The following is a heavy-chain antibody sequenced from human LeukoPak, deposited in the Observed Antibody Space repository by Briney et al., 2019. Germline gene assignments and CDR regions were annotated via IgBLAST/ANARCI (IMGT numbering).Heavy chain of an antibody. D-gene: IGHD6-19*01. CDR1: GFTFSSYA. Sequence: GSLRLSCAASGFTFSSYAMSWIRQPPGKGLEWIGEINHSGSTNYNPSLKSRVTISVDTSKNQFSLKLSSVTAADTAVYYCARGPQWLDYYFDYWGQGTLVTVSS. V-gene: IGHV4-34*01. CDR3: ARGPQWLDYYFDY. CDR2: INHSGST. J-gene: IGHJ4*02.